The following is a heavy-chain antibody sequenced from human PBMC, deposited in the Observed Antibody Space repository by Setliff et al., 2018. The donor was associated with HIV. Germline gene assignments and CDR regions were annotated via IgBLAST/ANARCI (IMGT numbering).Heavy chain of an antibody. CDR2: IYHSGST. J-gene: IGHJ4*02. CDR1: GYSISSGYY. Sequence: SSETLSLTCTVSGYSISSGYYWGWIRQPPGKGLEWIGSIYHSGSTYYNPSLKSLVTISVDTSKNQFSLKLTSVTVADTAVYYCAGYTSGWYAPYWGQGTLVTVSS. CDR3: AGYTSGWYAPY. V-gene: IGHV4-38-2*02. D-gene: IGHD6-19*01.